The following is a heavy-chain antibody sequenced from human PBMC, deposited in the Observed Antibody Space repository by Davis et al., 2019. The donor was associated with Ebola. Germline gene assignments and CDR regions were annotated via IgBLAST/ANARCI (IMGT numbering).Heavy chain of an antibody. D-gene: IGHD6-19*01. Sequence: GESLKISCAASGFTFSSYAMSWVRQAPGKGLEWVSAISGSGGSTYYADSVKGRFTISRDNSKNTLYLQMNSLRAEDTAVYYCARRRRHSSGWYGWFDPWGQGTLVTVSS. CDR3: ARRRRHSSGWYGWFDP. CDR2: ISGSGGST. V-gene: IGHV3-23*01. J-gene: IGHJ5*02. CDR1: GFTFSSYA.